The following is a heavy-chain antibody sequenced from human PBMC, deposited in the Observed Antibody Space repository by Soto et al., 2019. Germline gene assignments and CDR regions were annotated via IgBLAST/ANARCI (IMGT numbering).Heavy chain of an antibody. D-gene: IGHD1-26*01. CDR1: GGTFSSYS. J-gene: IGHJ4*02. Sequence: QVQLVQSGAEVKKPGSSVKVSCKASGGTFSSYSINWVRQAPGQGLEWMGEIIPIFGTANYAQKFQGRVTITADESTSTAYMELRSLRSEDTAVYYCARDGGRHAGGIDSWGQGTLVTVSS. V-gene: IGHV1-69*01. CDR2: IIPIFGTA. CDR3: ARDGGRHAGGIDS.